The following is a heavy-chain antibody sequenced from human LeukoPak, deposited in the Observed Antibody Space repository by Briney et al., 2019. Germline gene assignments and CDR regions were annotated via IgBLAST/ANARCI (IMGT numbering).Heavy chain of an antibody. Sequence: ASVKVSCKASGYTFTGYYMHWVRQAPGQGLEWMGWINPNSGGTNYAQKFQGRVTMTRDTSISTAYMELSRLRSDDTAVYYCASSGYCSSTSCYSSNSDYYYGMDVWGQGTTVTVSS. D-gene: IGHD2-2*02. V-gene: IGHV1-2*02. J-gene: IGHJ6*02. CDR3: ASSGYCSSTSCYSSNSDYYYGMDV. CDR2: INPNSGGT. CDR1: GYTFTGYY.